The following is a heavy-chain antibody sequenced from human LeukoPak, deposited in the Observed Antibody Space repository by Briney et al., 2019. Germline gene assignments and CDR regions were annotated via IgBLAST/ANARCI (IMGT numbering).Heavy chain of an antibody. CDR2: IYHSGST. V-gene: IGHV4-38-2*02. D-gene: IGHD4-11*01. J-gene: IGHJ4*02. CDR1: GYSISSGYY. CDR3: ARYSNYSDFFDY. Sequence: SETLSLTCTVSGYSISSGYYWGWIRQPPGKGLEWIGSIYHSGSTYYNPSLKSRVTISVDTSKNQFSLKLSSVTAADTAVYYCARYSNYSDFFDYWGQGTLVTVSS.